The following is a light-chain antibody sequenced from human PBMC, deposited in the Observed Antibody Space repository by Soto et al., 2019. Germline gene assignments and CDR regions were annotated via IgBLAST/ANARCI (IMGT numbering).Light chain of an antibody. CDR1: QIVDTT. J-gene: IGKJ5*01. Sequence: EIVITHSPSTLSLSPVDTATLSFMASQIVDTTLAWYVQKPGHAPTRLMYGVSTWGTGPTARLSGRGSATEFTLTISSLQSEDFANYYCQNYKSSPIKFGQGTRLEI. CDR2: GVS. CDR3: QNYKSSPIK. V-gene: IGKV3D-15*01.